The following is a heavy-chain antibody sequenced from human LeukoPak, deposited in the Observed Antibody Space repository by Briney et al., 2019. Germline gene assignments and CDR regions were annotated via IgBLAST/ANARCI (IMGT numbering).Heavy chain of an antibody. D-gene: IGHD3-16*01. Sequence: ASVTVSCKASGYTFTGYYMHWVRQAPGQGLEWMGWINPNSGDTKYAQRFQGRVTMTRDTSISTAYMELSRLRSDDTAVYYCATQRGSYLWGTDFDYWGQGTLVTVSS. CDR1: GYTFTGYY. V-gene: IGHV1-2*02. J-gene: IGHJ4*02. CDR3: ATQRGSYLWGTDFDY. CDR2: INPNSGDT.